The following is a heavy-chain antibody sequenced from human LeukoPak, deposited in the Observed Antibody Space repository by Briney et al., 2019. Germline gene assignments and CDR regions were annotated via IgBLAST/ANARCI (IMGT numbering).Heavy chain of an antibody. Sequence: SETLSLTCTVSGGSIISSAYYWSWIRQPPGKGLEWIVYIYYSGSTYYNPSLKSRVTISLDTSKNRFSLKLSSVTAADTAVYYCVRTEVSSGSEDYWGQGTLVTVSS. CDR2: IYYSGST. CDR3: VRTEVSSGSEDY. V-gene: IGHV4-30-4*08. D-gene: IGHD6-19*01. J-gene: IGHJ4*02. CDR1: GGSIISSAYY.